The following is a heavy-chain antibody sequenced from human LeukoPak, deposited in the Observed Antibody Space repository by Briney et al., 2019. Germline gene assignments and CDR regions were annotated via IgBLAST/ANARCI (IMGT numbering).Heavy chain of an antibody. V-gene: IGHV4-34*01. J-gene: IGHJ4*02. CDR3: ARVGVIAAAGQAFDY. D-gene: IGHD6-13*01. CDR2: INHSGST. CDR1: GGSFSGYY. Sequence: SETLSLTCAAYGGSFSGYYWSWIRQPPGKGLEWIGEINHSGSTNYNPSLKSRVTISVDTSKNQFSLKLSSVTAADTAVYYCARVGVIAAAGQAFDYWGQGTLVTVSS.